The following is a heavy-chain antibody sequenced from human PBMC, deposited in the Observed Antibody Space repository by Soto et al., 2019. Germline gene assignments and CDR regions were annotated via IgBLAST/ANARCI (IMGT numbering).Heavy chain of an antibody. CDR1: GYTFTGYY. CDR2: INPNSGGT. V-gene: IGHV1-2*02. D-gene: IGHD2-2*02. Sequence: GASVKVSCKASGYTFTGYYMHWVRQAPGQGLEWMGWINPNSGGTNYAQKFQGRVTTTRDTSISTAYMELSRLRSDDTAVYYCARSPRYCSSTSCYRYYYYGMDVWGQGXTVTVYS. CDR3: ARSPRYCSSTSCYRYYYYGMDV. J-gene: IGHJ6*02.